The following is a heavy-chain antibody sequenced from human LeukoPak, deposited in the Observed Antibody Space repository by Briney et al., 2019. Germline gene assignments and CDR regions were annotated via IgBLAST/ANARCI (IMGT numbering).Heavy chain of an antibody. D-gene: IGHD2-2*01. V-gene: IGHV3-33*05. CDR2: ISYDGSNK. Sequence: GGSLRLSCAASGFTFSSYGMHWVRQAPGKGLEWVAVISYDGSNKYYADSVKGRFTISRDNSKNTLYLQMNSLRVADTALYYCSRDVFDIWGQGTLVTVSS. J-gene: IGHJ3*02. CDR3: SRDVFDI. CDR1: GFTFSSYG.